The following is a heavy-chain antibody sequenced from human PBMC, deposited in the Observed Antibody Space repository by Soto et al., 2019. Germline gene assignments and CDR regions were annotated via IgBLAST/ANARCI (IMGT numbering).Heavy chain of an antibody. V-gene: IGHV3-53*01. CDR1: GLTVSGKKY. J-gene: IGHJ3*01. Sequence: DVQLVESGGGLMQPGESLRLSCAASGLTVSGKKYVAWVRQSPGKGLEWVSALYDVDGSFYADSVKGRFTTSSDSSKTSVYLQMNGLRPDDTAVYYCATWHEREHAYDVWGQGTTVTVSS. CDR3: ATWHEREHAYDV. D-gene: IGHD1-1*01. CDR2: LYDVDGS.